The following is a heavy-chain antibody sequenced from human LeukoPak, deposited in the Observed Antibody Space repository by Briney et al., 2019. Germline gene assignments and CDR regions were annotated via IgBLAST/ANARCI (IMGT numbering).Heavy chain of an antibody. CDR1: GGSISSGGYY. CDR3: ARSDYDFWSGYSYNWFDP. CDR2: IYCSGST. J-gene: IGHJ5*02. V-gene: IGHV4-31*03. Sequence: SETLSLTCTVSGGSISSGGYYWSWIRQHPGKGLEWIGYIYCSGSTYYNPSLKSRVTISVDTSKNQFSLKLSSVTAADTAVYYCARSDYDFWSGYSYNWFDPWGQGTLVTVSS. D-gene: IGHD3-3*01.